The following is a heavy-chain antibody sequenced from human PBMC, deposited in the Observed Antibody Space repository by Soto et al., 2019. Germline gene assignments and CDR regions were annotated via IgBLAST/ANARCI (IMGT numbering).Heavy chain of an antibody. Sequence: QIQLVESGGGLVKPGGSLRLSCAASGFSLSDFYMSWIRQAPRKGLEWVSYISINSNYREYADSVKGRHTISRDNAKNSLYLQMNSLRGEDTAVYYGVRGGGGGQFDYWGQGTLVSVSS. CDR1: GFSLSDFY. CDR2: ISINSNYR. V-gene: IGHV3-11*06. CDR3: VRGGGGGQFDY. D-gene: IGHD2-21*01. J-gene: IGHJ4*02.